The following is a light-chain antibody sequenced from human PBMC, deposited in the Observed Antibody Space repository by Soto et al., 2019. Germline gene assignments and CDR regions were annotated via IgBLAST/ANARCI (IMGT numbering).Light chain of an antibody. CDR2: STS. V-gene: IGLV1-44*01. J-gene: IGLJ1*01. CDR3: ASCDDRLDDYV. CDR1: SSNIGSNT. Sequence: SVMTRPPSASGTPGQIVAISCSGSSSNIGSNTVTWYRQLPGTAPKLLIYSTSQRSSGVPGRFSGSKSGASASLSISGLQSEDEADHYCASCDDRLDDYVFGPATQVTVL.